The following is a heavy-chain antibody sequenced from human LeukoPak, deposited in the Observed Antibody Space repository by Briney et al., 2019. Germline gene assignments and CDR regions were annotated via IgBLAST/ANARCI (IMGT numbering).Heavy chain of an antibody. V-gene: IGHV4-59*08. CDR2: IYYSGST. Sequence: SETLSLTCTVSGGSISSYYWSWIRQPPGKGLGWIGYIYYSGSTNYNPSLKSRVTISVDTSKNQFSLKLSSVTAADTAVYYCAGRGYSNYYYYGMDVWGQGTTVTVSS. J-gene: IGHJ6*02. CDR3: AGRGYSNYYYYGMDV. CDR1: GGSISSYY. D-gene: IGHD5-18*01.